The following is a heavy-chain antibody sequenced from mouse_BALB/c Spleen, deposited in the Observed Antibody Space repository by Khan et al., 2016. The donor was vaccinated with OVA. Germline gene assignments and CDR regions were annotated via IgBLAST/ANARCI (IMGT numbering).Heavy chain of an antibody. V-gene: IGHV1S137*01. Sequence: QVQLKESGAELVRPGVSVKISCKGSGYTFTDFTMHWVKQSHAMSLEWIGVISTYYGHATYNQKFKDKATMTVAKSSSTAYMELARLTSEDSAIPYLTRGGGGNRFAYWGQGTLVTVSA. J-gene: IGHJ3*01. CDR2: ISTYYGHA. CDR3: TRGGGGNRFAY. CDR1: GYTFTDFT.